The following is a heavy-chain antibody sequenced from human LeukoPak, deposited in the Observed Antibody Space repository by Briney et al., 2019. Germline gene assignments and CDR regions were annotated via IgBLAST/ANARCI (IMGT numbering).Heavy chain of an antibody. V-gene: IGHV3-30*04. CDR1: GCNFSSYA. CDR3: ARESWSDSVAFDI. Sequence: PGTSLTLSCAASGCNFSSYAMHWVRQAPGEGLEWVGLISYGGIDKSYADSVKGRFTISRDSSKRTLYLQMNSLRAEDTAMYYCARESWSDSVAFDIWGLGTMVIVSS. D-gene: IGHD3-3*01. CDR2: ISYGGIDK. J-gene: IGHJ3*02.